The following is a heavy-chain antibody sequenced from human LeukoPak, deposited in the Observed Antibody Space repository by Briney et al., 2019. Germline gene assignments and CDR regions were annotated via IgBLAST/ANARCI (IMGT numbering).Heavy chain of an antibody. J-gene: IGHJ6*03. V-gene: IGHV3-21*01. D-gene: IGHD2/OR15-2a*01. Sequence: GGSLRLSCAASGFTFSSHGINWVRQAPGKGLEWVSSISSSSSYIYYADSVKGRFTISRDNAKNSLYLQMNSLRAEDTAVYYCARDLGIIGVNYYYYMDVWGKGTTVTISS. CDR2: ISSSSSYI. CDR1: GFTFSSHG. CDR3: ARDLGIIGVNYYYYMDV.